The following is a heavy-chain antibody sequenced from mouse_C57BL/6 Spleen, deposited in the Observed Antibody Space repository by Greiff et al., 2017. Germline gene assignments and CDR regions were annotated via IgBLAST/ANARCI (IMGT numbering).Heavy chain of an antibody. CDR2: IYPGSGNT. J-gene: IGHJ2*01. Sequence: VKLMESGPELVKPGASVKISCKASGYSFTSYYIHWVKQRPGQGLEWIGWIYPGSGNTKYNEKFKGKATLTADTSSSTAYMQLSSLTSEDSAVYYCAREGYGRGVFDYWGQGTTLTVSS. V-gene: IGHV1-66*01. D-gene: IGHD1-1*01. CDR3: AREGYGRGVFDY. CDR1: GYSFTSYY.